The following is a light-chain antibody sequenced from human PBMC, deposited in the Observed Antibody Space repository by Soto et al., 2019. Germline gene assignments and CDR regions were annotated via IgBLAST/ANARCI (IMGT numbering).Light chain of an antibody. CDR1: SSDVGGYNY. CDR3: SSYTSSIFVV. Sequence: ALTQPASVSGSPGQSITISCTGTSSDVGGYNYVSWYQQHPGKAPKLMIYDVSNRPSGVSNRFSGSKSGNTASLTISGLQAEDEADYYCSSYTSSIFVVFGGGTKLTVL. CDR2: DVS. V-gene: IGLV2-14*01. J-gene: IGLJ2*01.